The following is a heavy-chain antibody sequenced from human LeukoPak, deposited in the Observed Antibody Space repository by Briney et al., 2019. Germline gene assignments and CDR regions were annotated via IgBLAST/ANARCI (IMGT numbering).Heavy chain of an antibody. CDR1: AYSISSGYY. D-gene: IGHD3-22*01. CDR3: ARGDYYDSSGYTDY. Sequence: SETLSLTCTVSAYSISSGYYWGWIRQPPGKGLEWIGSIYYSGSTYYNPSLKSRVTISVDTSKNQFSLKLSSVTAADTAVYYCARGDYYDSSGYTDYWGQGTLVTVSS. J-gene: IGHJ4*02. V-gene: IGHV4-38-2*02. CDR2: IYYSGST.